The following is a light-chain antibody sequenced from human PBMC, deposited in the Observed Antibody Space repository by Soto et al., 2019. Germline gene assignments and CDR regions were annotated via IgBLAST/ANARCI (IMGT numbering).Light chain of an antibody. CDR3: QQRSNWLT. CDR2: DAS. J-gene: IGKJ4*01. CDR1: QSIRTS. V-gene: IGKV3-11*01. Sequence: EVMLTQSPATLSLSPGERATLSCRASQSIRTSLAWYQQKPGQAPRLVIVDASNRANGVPARFGGSGSGTEFTLTISRLEAEDFAVYYCQQRSNWLTFGGGTKVDIK.